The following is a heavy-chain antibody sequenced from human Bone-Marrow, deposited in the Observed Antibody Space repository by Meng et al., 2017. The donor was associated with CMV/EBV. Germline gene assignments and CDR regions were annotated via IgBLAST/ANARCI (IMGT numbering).Heavy chain of an antibody. CDR3: ATSDDFWSGADC. V-gene: IGHV3-23*01. Sequence: LSLTCAASGFTFSTYAMSWVRQAPGKGLEWVSSISGSGDSTYYADSVKGRFTISRDNSKNTLYLQMNSLRAEDTAVYYCATSDDFWSGADCWGQGTLVTVSS. CDR1: GFTFSTYA. D-gene: IGHD3-3*01. J-gene: IGHJ1*01. CDR2: ISGSGDST.